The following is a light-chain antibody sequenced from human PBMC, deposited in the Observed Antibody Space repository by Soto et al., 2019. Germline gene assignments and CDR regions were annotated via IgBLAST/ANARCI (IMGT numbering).Light chain of an antibody. J-gene: IGKJ1*01. CDR2: GAS. CDR3: QQYDTSPRT. V-gene: IGKV3-20*01. Sequence: EIVLTQSPATLSLSPGERGTLYCRASESVTTYLAWYQQQPGQAPRLLIYGASSRATGIPDRFSGSGSGTDFSLTISRLEPEDFAVYYCQQYDTSPRTFGQGTKVDIK. CDR1: ESVTTY.